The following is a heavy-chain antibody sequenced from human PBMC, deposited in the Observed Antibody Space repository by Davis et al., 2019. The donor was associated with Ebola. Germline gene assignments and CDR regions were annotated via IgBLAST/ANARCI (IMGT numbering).Heavy chain of an antibody. CDR2: IYYRGTT. CDR3: ARLRIAMVRGVTPYYYMDV. D-gene: IGHD3-10*01. CDR1: GGSISSSSYY. J-gene: IGHJ6*03. V-gene: IGHV4-39*02. Sequence: SETLSLTCTVSGGSISSSSYYWGWIRQSPGKGLEWIGSIYYRGTTYYSPSLKNRGTIPIDTSKNHFFLKLTSVTAADTATYYCARLRIAMVRGVTPYYYMDVWGKGTTVTVSS.